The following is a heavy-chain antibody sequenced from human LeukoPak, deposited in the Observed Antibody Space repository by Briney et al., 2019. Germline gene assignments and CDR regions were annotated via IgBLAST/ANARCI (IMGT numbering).Heavy chain of an antibody. D-gene: IGHD2/OR15-2a*01. CDR2: ISYGGSNK. J-gene: IGHJ4*02. CDR1: GFTFSSYG. Sequence: GGSLRLSCAASGFTFSSYGMHWVRQAPGKGLEWVAVISYGGSNKYYADSVRGRFTLSRDNSKNTVYLQMNSLRPEDTAVYYCAKDLSGFQRYGDYWGQGTLVTVSS. V-gene: IGHV3-30*18. CDR3: AKDLSGFQRYGDY.